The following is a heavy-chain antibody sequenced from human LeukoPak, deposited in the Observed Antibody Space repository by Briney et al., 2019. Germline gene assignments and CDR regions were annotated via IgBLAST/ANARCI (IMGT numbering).Heavy chain of an antibody. J-gene: IGHJ3*02. Sequence: SETLSPTCTVSGGSISSYYWSWIRQPPGKGLEWIGYIYYSGSTNYNPSLKSRVTISVDTSKNQFSLKLSSVTAADTAVYYCARCCSGGSCYVDAFDIWGQGTMVTVSS. V-gene: IGHV4-59*01. CDR1: GGSISSYY. CDR3: ARCCSGGSCYVDAFDI. CDR2: IYYSGST. D-gene: IGHD2-15*01.